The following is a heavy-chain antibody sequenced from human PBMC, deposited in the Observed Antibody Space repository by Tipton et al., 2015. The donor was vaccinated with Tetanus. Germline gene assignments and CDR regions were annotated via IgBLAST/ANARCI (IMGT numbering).Heavy chain of an antibody. CDR3: ARGDYYGSGTYDV. D-gene: IGHD3-10*01. V-gene: IGHV4-34*01. CDR1: GGSPSSGAYH. Sequence: LRLSCAVSGGSPSSGAYHWTWIRQPPGKGLEWIGEINYDGSTNYSPSLKSRVTLSLDTTKKQVSLKLSSVTAADTAVYYCARGDYYGSGTYDVWGQGTTVTVPS. CDR2: INYDGST. J-gene: IGHJ6*02.